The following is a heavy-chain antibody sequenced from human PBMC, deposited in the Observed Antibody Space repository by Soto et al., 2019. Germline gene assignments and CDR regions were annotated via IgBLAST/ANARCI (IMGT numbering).Heavy chain of an antibody. CDR2: ISGSGGST. CDR3: AKARGDYVWGSYRGGLDY. V-gene: IGHV3-23*01. Sequence: EVQLLESGGGLVQPGGSLRLSCEASGFTFSSYAMSWVRQAPGKGLEWVSAISGSGGSTYYADSVKGRFTISRDNSKNTLYLQMNSRRAEDTAVYYCAKARGDYVWGSYRGGLDYWGQGTLVTVSS. CDR1: GFTFSSYA. D-gene: IGHD3-16*02. J-gene: IGHJ4*02.